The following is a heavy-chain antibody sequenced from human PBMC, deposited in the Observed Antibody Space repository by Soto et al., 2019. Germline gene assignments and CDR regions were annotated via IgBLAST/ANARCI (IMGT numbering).Heavy chain of an antibody. CDR2: IYYSGST. V-gene: IGHV4-31*03. Sequence: PSETLSLTCTVSGGSISSGGYYWSWIRQHPGKGLEWIGYIYYSGSTYYNPSLKSRVTISVDTSKNQFSLKLSSVTAADTAVYYCARELELRSWFDPWGQGTLVTVSS. D-gene: IGHD1-7*01. J-gene: IGHJ5*02. CDR3: ARELELRSWFDP. CDR1: GGSISSGGYY.